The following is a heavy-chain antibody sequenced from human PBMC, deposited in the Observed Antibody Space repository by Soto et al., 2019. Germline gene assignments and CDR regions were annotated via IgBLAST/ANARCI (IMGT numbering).Heavy chain of an antibody. J-gene: IGHJ4*02. CDR3: ARLDWNYLSDY. CDR1: GGSFSGYY. CDR2: INHSGST. Sequence: SETLSLTCAVYGGSFSGYYWSWIRQPPGKGLEWIGEINHSGSTNYNPSLKSRVTISVDTSKNQFSLKLSSVAAADTAVYYCARLDWNYLSDYWGPGTLVTVSS. D-gene: IGHD1-7*01. V-gene: IGHV4-34*01.